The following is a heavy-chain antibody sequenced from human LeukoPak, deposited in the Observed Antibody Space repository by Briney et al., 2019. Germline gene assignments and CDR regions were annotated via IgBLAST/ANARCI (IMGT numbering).Heavy chain of an antibody. D-gene: IGHD6-19*01. J-gene: IGHJ4*02. Sequence: SETLSLTCTVSGGSISSYYWSWIRQPPGKGLEWIGYIYYSGNTNYNPSLKSRVTISVDTSNNQFSLKLSSVTAADTAVYYCAREHYTSGWYIRDWGQGTLVTVSS. CDR3: AREHYTSGWYIRD. CDR2: IYYSGNT. V-gene: IGHV4-59*01. CDR1: GGSISSYY.